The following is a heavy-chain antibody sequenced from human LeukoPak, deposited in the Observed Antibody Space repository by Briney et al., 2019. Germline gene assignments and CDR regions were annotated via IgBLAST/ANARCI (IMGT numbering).Heavy chain of an antibody. J-gene: IGHJ3*02. D-gene: IGHD3-22*01. CDR1: GYTFTGYY. Sequence: ASVKVSCKASGYTFTGYYMHWVRQAPGQGLEWMGRINPNSGGTNYAQKLQGRVTMTRDTSISTAYMELSRLRSDDTAVYYCARVVFGGSGYSDDAFDIWGQGTMVTVSS. CDR2: INPNSGGT. V-gene: IGHV1-2*06. CDR3: ARVVFGGSGYSDDAFDI.